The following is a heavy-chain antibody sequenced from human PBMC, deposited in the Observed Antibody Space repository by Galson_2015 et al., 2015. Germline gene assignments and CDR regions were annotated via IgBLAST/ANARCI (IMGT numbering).Heavy chain of an antibody. CDR1: GFTLSSYA. J-gene: IGHJ4*02. Sequence: SLRLSCAASGFTLSSYAMHWVRQAPGKGLEWVAHISYDGTYKYYADSVRGRFTISRDSSKNTLYLQVNSLTPEDTAVYYCARGSHSSGNDYWGQGTLVTVSS. D-gene: IGHD6-19*01. CDR3: ARGSHSSGNDY. V-gene: IGHV3-30*01. CDR2: ISYDGTYK.